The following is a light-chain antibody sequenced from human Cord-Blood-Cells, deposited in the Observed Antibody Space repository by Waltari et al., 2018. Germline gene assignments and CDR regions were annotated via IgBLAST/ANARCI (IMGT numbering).Light chain of an antibody. Sequence: IKMTQSASSVSASVGGRGRITCRASQSISSYLNWYQQKPGKAPKLLIYAASSLQSGVPSRFSRSGSGTDFTLTISSLQPEDFATYYCQQSYRTPQTFGQGTKLEIK. V-gene: IGKV1-39*01. CDR1: QSISSY. CDR3: QQSYRTPQT. J-gene: IGKJ2*01. CDR2: AAS.